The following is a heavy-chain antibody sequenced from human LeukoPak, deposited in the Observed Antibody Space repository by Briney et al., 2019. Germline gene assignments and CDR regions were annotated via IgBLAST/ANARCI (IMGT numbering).Heavy chain of an antibody. D-gene: IGHD3-3*01. V-gene: IGHV4-34*01. Sequence: ASETLSLTCAVYGGSFSGYYWSWIRQPPGKGLEWIGEINHSGSTNYNPSLKSRVTISVDTSKNQFSLKLSSVTAADTAVYYRARGSSENYDFWSGYSGYYYYYMDVWGKGTTVTVSS. CDR1: GGSFSGYY. CDR3: ARGSSENYDFWSGYSGYYYYYMDV. J-gene: IGHJ6*03. CDR2: INHSGST.